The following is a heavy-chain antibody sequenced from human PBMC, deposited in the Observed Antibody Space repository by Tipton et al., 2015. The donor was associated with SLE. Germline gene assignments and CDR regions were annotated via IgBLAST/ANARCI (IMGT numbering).Heavy chain of an antibody. CDR2: IYTSGTT. CDR1: GGSISSYF. D-gene: IGHD3-10*01. CDR3: ARKYGSGSNFLDY. J-gene: IGHJ4*02. V-gene: IGHV4-4*09. Sequence: TLSLTCTVSGGSISSYFWSWIRQPPGKGLEWIGYIYTSGTTYYNPSLKSRVTMSVDTSKNQFSLKLSSVTAADTAVYYCARKYGSGSNFLDYWGQGILVTVSS.